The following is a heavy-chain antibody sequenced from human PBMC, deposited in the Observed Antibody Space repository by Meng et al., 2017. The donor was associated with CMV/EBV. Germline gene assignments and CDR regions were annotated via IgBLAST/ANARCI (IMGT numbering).Heavy chain of an antibody. J-gene: IGHJ4*02. CDR1: GFTFSSYA. V-gene: IGHV3-30-3*01. D-gene: IGHD1-20*01. Sequence: GESLKISCAASGFTFSSYAMHWVRQAPGKGLEWVAVISYDGSNKYYADSVKGRFTISRDNSKNTLYLQMNSLRAEDTAVYYCARLLYNWNDAGVDSWGQGTLVTVSS. CDR3: ARLLYNWNDAGVDS. CDR2: ISYDGSNK.